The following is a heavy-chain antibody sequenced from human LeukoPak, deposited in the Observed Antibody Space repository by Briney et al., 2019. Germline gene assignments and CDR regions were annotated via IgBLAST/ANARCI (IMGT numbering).Heavy chain of an antibody. D-gene: IGHD1-26*01. CDR1: GFTFSSYY. CDR3: ARAYSETYGLGYYYMDV. Sequence: GGSLRLSCATSGFTFSSYYMAWVRQAPGKGLEWVANIKGDGGEIYYLDSVKGRFTISRDNVKNSLYLQMNSLRAEDTAVYYCARAYSETYGLGYYYMDVWGKGTTVTISS. V-gene: IGHV3-7*01. J-gene: IGHJ6*03. CDR2: IKGDGGEI.